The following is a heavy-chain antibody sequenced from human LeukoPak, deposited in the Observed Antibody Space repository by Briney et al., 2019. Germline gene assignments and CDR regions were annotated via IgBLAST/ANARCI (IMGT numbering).Heavy chain of an antibody. CDR3: ARDGNISGIDP. CDR1: GGSISSYY. D-gene: IGHD2/OR15-2a*01. J-gene: IGHJ5*02. CDR2: IYSRGST. V-gene: IGHV4-4*07. Sequence: SETLSLTCTASGGSISSYYWSRIRQPAGKGLEWIGRIYSRGSTDYNPSLKSRVTMSLDTSNNQFSLKLRYVTAADNAVYYCARDGNISGIDPWGQGTLVIVSS.